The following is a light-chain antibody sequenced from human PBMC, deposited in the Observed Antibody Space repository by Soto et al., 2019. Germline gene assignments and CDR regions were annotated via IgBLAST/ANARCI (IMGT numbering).Light chain of an antibody. Sequence: QSALTQPRSVSASPGQSVTISCTGTSSDVGGYNHVTWYQQHPGKAPKFMIYEVSKRPSGVPDRFSGSKSGNTASLTISGLQAEDEGDYYCCSYAGSYSLVFGGGTKLTVL. J-gene: IGLJ3*02. V-gene: IGLV2-11*01. CDR1: SSDVGGYNH. CDR3: CSYAGSYSLV. CDR2: EVS.